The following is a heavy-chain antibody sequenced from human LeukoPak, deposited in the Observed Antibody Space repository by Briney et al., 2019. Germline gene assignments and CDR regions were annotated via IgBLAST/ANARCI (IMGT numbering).Heavy chain of an antibody. V-gene: IGHV3-48*03. CDR1: GFTFSSYE. J-gene: IGHJ5*02. CDR3: ARDLQLSYDFSP. Sequence: GGSLRLSCAASGFTFSSYEMNWVRQAPGKGLEWVSYISNSGTTIYYADSVKGRFTISRDNAKNSLYLQMNSLRAEDTAVYYCARDLQLSYDFSPWGQGTLVTVSS. D-gene: IGHD3-3*01. CDR2: ISNSGTTI.